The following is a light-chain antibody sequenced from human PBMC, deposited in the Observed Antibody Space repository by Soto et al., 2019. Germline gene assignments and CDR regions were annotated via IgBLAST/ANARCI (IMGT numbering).Light chain of an antibody. V-gene: IGKV1-5*01. CDR3: QQYHTYPYT. CDR1: QNIDKW. CDR2: DVS. Sequence: DIQMTQSPSTLSASAGDGVTISCRASQNIDKWLVWYQQKAGKTPDLLIYDVSTLESGVPSRFSGGASGTEFTLTISSLQPDDYATYYCQQYHTYPYTFGQGTKLEI. J-gene: IGKJ2*01.